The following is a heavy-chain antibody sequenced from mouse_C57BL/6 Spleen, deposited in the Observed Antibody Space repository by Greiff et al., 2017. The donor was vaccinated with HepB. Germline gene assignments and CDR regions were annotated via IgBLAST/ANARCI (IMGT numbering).Heavy chain of an antibody. J-gene: IGHJ2*01. V-gene: IGHV1-82*01. Sequence: VQLQQSGPELVKPGASVKISCKASGYAFSSSWMNWVKQRPGKGLEWIGRIYPGDGDTNYNGKFKGKATLTADKSSSTAYMQLSSRTSEDSAVYFCYSNYGYWGQGTTLTVSS. D-gene: IGHD2-5*01. CDR2: IYPGDGDT. CDR1: GYAFSSSW. CDR3: YSNYGY.